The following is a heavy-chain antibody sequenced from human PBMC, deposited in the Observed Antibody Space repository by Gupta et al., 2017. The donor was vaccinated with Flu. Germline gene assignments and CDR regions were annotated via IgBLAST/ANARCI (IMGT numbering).Heavy chain of an antibody. CDR3: ASLVPWFGELGAAEFDY. J-gene: IGHJ4*02. Sequence: QLQLQESGPGLVKPSATLSLTCTVPGGSISSSSYYWGWIRQPPGKGLEWIGSIYYSGSTYYNPSLKSRVTISVDTSKNQFSLKLSSVTAADTAVYYCASLVPWFGELGAAEFDYWGQGTLVTVSS. V-gene: IGHV4-39*01. D-gene: IGHD3-10*01. CDR1: GGSISSSSYY. CDR2: IYYSGST.